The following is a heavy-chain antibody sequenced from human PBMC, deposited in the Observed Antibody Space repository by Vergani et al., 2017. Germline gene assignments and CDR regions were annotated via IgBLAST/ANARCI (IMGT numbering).Heavy chain of an antibody. Sequence: QVQLQESGPGLVKPSQTLSLTCTGSGASINNDFYYWHWIRQPAGKGLEWIGLIYVGGITDYNSSLQSRVSMSVDTSKNQFSLTVTSVTAAYTAVYYCARDPLYSTTWPFLLLDMDVWGQGTTVTVSS. D-gene: IGHD6-13*01. CDR1: GASINNDFYY. CDR2: IYVGGIT. CDR3: ARDPLYSTTWPFLLLDMDV. V-gene: IGHV4-61*02. J-gene: IGHJ6*02.